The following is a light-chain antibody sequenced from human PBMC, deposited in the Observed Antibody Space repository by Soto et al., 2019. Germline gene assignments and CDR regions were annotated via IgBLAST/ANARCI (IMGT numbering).Light chain of an antibody. J-gene: IGLJ3*02. CDR3: AAWDDSLSGWV. CDR2: SND. Sequence: QSVLTQPPSASGTPGQRVTISWSGSSSNIGSDTVNWYQQLPGTAPKLLIYSNDQRPSGVPDRFSGSKSGTSASLAISGLQSEDEADYYCAAWDDSLSGWVCGGGTKLTVL. CDR1: SSNIGSDT. V-gene: IGLV1-44*01.